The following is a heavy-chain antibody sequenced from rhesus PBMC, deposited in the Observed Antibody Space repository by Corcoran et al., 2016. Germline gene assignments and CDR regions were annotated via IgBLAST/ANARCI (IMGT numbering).Heavy chain of an antibody. CDR3: ARGKYTYFDY. CDR1: GGSISSSNW. Sequence: QVQLQESGPGLVKPSETLSLTCAVSGGSISSSNWWSWIRPPPGKGLEWIGYISGSSGITYYNPSLKSRVTISTDTSKNQFALKLSSGTAADTAVYYCARGKYTYFDYWGQGVLVTVSS. J-gene: IGHJ4*01. D-gene: IGHD1-44*01. CDR2: ISGSSGIT. V-gene: IGHV4-65*01.